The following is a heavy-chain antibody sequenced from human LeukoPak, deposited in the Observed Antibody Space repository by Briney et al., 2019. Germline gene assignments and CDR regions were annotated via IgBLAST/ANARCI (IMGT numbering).Heavy chain of an antibody. J-gene: IGHJ4*02. CDR1: GYTFTGYY. D-gene: IGHD3-22*01. V-gene: IGHV1-2*02. CDR2: INPNSGGT. CDR3: VREREGFYYAKTSLDY. Sequence: ASVKVSCKASGYTFTGYYMHWVRQAPGQGLEWMGWINPNSGGTNYAQKFQGRVTMTRDTSISTAYMELSRLRSDDTAVYYCVREREGFYYAKTSLDYWGQGTLVTVSS.